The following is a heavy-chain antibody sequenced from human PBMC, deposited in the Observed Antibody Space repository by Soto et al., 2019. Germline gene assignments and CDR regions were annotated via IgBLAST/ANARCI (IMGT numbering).Heavy chain of an antibody. J-gene: IGHJ6*02. CDR3: ARETYYYDSSGYPYYYYGMDV. CDR2: ISYDGSNK. D-gene: IGHD3-22*01. V-gene: IGHV3-30-3*01. CDR1: GFTFSSYA. Sequence: PGGSLRLSCAASGFTFSSYAMHWVRQAPGKGLEWVAVISYDGSNKYYADSVKGRFTISRDNSKNTLYLQMNSLRAEDTAVYYCARETYYYDSSGYPYYYYGMDVWGQGTKVTV.